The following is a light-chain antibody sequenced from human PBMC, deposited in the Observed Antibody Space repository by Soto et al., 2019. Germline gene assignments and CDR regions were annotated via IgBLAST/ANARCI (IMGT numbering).Light chain of an antibody. CDR2: DNN. J-gene: IGLJ1*01. CDR3: GTWDSSLSAYV. CDR1: SSNIGNNY. V-gene: IGLV1-51*01. Sequence: QSVLTQPPSVSAAPGQRATISCSGSSSNIGNNYVSWYQQLPGTAPKLLIYDNNKRPSGIPDRFSGSKSGTPATLGITGLQTGDEADYYCGTWDSSLSAYVLGTGTKVTVL.